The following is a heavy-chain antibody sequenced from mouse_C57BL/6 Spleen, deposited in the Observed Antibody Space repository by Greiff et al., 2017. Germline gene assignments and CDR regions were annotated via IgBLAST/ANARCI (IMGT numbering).Heavy chain of an antibody. D-gene: IGHD1-1*01. J-gene: IGHJ4*01. CDR2: ISSGSSTI. V-gene: IGHV5-17*01. Sequence: EVQLVESGGGLVKPGASLKLPCAASGFTFSDYGMHWVRQAPEKGLEWVAYISSGSSTIYYADTVKGRFTISRDNAKNTLFLQMTSLRSGDTAMYYGATYDYYAMDYWGQGTSVTVSS. CDR3: ATYDYYAMDY. CDR1: GFTFSDYG.